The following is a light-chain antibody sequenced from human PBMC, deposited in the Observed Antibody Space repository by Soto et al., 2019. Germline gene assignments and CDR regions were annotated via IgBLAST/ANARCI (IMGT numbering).Light chain of an antibody. CDR2: GAS. CDR1: QSVRSSY. J-gene: IGKJ1*01. Sequence: EILLTQSPGTLSLSPGERATLSCRASQSVRSSYLAWYQQKPGQAPRLLIDGASSRATGIPDRFSGSGSGTDFTLTINRLEPEDFAVYYCQQYNNLWTFGQGTKVDIK. CDR3: QQYNNLWT. V-gene: IGKV3-20*01.